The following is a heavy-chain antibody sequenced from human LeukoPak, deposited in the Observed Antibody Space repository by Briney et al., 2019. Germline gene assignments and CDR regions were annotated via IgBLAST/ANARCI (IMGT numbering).Heavy chain of an antibody. CDR3: ARAPLSGSYLINWFDP. Sequence: PGRSLRLSCAASGFTFSSFAMHWVRQAPGKGLEWVALISYDGSNKYYADSVKGRFTISRDNSKNTLYLQMNSLRAEDTAVYYCARAPLSGSYLINWFDPWGQGTLVTVSS. CDR1: GFTFSSFA. V-gene: IGHV3-30*04. J-gene: IGHJ5*02. D-gene: IGHD1-26*01. CDR2: ISYDGSNK.